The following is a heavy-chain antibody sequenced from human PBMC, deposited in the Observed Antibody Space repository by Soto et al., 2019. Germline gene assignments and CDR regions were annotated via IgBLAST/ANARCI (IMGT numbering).Heavy chain of an antibody. CDR1: GFTFSSYA. CDR2: ISYDGSNK. CDR3: ARDSPAKPDDYFDY. J-gene: IGHJ4*02. V-gene: IGHV3-30-3*01. D-gene: IGHD2-2*01. Sequence: GGSLRLSCAASGFTFSSYAMHWVSQAPGKGLEWVAVISYDGSNKYYADSVKGRFTISRDNSKNTLYLQMNSLRAEDTAVYYCARDSPAKPDDYFDYWGQGTLVTVSS.